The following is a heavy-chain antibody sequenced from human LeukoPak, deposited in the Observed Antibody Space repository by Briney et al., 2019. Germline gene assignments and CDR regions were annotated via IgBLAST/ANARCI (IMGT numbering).Heavy chain of an antibody. D-gene: IGHD1-1*01. Sequence: GGSLRLSCGATGFTISSYWMHWVRQAPGKGLVWVSRINGDGSSTTYADSVKGRFTISRDNSKNTLYLQMNSLRAEDTAVYYCAKDLRPDGINDFDHWGQGTLVTVSS. J-gene: IGHJ4*02. CDR1: GFTISSYW. V-gene: IGHV3-74*03. CDR3: AKDLRPDGINDFDH. CDR2: INGDGSST.